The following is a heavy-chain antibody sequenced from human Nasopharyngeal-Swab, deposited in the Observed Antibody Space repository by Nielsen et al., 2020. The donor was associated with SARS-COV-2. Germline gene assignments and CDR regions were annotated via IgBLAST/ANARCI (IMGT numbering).Heavy chain of an antibody. D-gene: IGHD2-15*01. J-gene: IGHJ3*02. CDR2: ISDSGST. V-gene: IGHV4-59*01. CDR3: ARDLYCHYCSGEI. Sequence: WIRQPPGKGLEWLGHISDSGSTSYKPSLKSRVTIFSDTSKNRFSLRLTSVTAADTAVYYCARDLYCHYCSGEIWGRGTMVTVSS.